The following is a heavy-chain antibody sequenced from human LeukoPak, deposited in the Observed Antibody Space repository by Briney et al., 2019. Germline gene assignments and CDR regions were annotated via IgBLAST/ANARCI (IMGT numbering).Heavy chain of an antibody. CDR2: VHSSRGS. CDR1: GGSITNYY. D-gene: IGHD1-7*01. Sequence: SETLSLTCTVSGGSITNYYWSWIRQPAGKGLEWIGRVHSSRGSNYNPSLKSRVTMSVDTSKSQVSLKLISVTAADTAVYYCARENWNYGEDFWGQGTLVTASS. V-gene: IGHV4-4*07. CDR3: ARENWNYGEDF. J-gene: IGHJ4*02.